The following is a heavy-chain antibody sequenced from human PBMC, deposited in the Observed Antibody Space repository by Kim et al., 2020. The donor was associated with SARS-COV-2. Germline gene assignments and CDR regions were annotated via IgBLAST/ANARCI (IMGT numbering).Heavy chain of an antibody. J-gene: IGHJ5*02. D-gene: IGHD3-10*01. Sequence: GGSLRLSCVASGFSFSSYWMSWVRQAPGKGLEWVACIKQDGVEKYPVDSVKGRFTISRDNAINSLYLQMNSLRAEDTAVYYSATVGDYYPSRILGAWGQGTLVTVSS. CDR1: GFSFSSYW. CDR2: IKQDGVEK. V-gene: IGHV3-7*03. CDR3: ATVGDYYPSRILGA.